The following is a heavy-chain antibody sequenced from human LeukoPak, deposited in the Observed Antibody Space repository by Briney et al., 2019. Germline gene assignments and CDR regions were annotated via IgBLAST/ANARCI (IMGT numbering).Heavy chain of an antibody. CDR1: GYSFTTYD. V-gene: IGHV1-8*01. CDR3: AKNVRDTGTFDY. Sequence: ASVRVSCKASGYSFTTYDINWVRQATGQGLEWMGWMNPNSGNTGYAQRFQGRVTMTRDTSISTAYMELNSLTSEDTAVYYCAKNVRDTGTFDYWGQGTLVTVSS. J-gene: IGHJ4*02. CDR2: MNPNSGNT. D-gene: IGHD5-18*01.